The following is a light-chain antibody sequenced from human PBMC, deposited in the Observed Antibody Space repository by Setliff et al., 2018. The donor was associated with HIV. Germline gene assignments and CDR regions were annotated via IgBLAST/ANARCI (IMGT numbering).Light chain of an antibody. J-gene: IGLJ1*01. CDR3: ASYAITNTLP. V-gene: IGLV2-14*03. CDR2: EVR. Sequence: QSALAQPASVSGSPGQSITISCTGTSSDVGGYTYVSWYQQHPGKAPKLIIYEVRNRPSVVSTRFSGSKSGNTASLPISGLQPEDEADYYCASYAITNTLPFGTGTKVTVL. CDR1: SSDVGGYTY.